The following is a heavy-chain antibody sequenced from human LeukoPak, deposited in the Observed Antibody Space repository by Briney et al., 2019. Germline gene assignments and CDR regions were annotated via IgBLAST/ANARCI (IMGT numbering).Heavy chain of an antibody. CDR2: INPNSGGT. Sequence: ASVKVSCKASGYTFTGYYIHWVRQAPGQGFEWLGWINPNSGGTHYAQKFQGRVTMTRDTSISTAYMQLSRLRSDDAAVYYCARVQKTDYDYVWGNYRQNWFDPWGQGTLVSVSS. J-gene: IGHJ5*02. CDR1: GYTFTGYY. CDR3: ARVQKTDYDYVWGNYRQNWFDP. D-gene: IGHD3-16*02. V-gene: IGHV1-2*02.